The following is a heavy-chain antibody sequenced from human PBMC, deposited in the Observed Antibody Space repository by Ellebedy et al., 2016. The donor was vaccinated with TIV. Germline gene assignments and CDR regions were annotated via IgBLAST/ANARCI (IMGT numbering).Heavy chain of an antibody. J-gene: IGHJ4*02. CDR2: ISGSGGST. V-gene: IGHV3-23*01. CDR3: AKVTVQTPKGYCSSTSCSRVYYFDY. Sequence: GESLKISXAASGFTFSSYAMSWVRQAPGKGLEWVSAISGSGGSTYYADSVKGRFTISRDNSKNTLYLQMNSLRAEDTAVYYCAKVTVQTPKGYCSSTSCSRVYYFDYWGQGTLVTVSS. CDR1: GFTFSSYA. D-gene: IGHD2-2*01.